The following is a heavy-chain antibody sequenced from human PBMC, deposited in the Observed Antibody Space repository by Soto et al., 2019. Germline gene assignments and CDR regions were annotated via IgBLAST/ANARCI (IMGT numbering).Heavy chain of an antibody. J-gene: IGHJ5*02. CDR1: GYTFSNYG. CDR2: ISLYSDGT. Sequence: QVQLVQSGGVVKRPGASVKVSCKTSGYTFSNYGITRVRQAPGQPLEWLGWISLYSDGTNYAQKFQGRVSMTTDTSTTTAYMELRSLRSDDTAVYYCARVVPGAEAWFGPWGQGTLVTVSS. D-gene: IGHD2-2*01. CDR3: ARVVPGAEAWFGP. V-gene: IGHV1-18*01.